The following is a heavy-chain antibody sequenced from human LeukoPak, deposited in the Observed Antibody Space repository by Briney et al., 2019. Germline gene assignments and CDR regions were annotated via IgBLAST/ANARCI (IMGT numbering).Heavy chain of an antibody. J-gene: IGHJ3*02. Sequence: SETLSLTCTVSGGSISSYYWSRIRQPPGKGLEWIGYIYYSGSTNYNPSLKSRVTISVDTSKNQFSLKLSSVTAADTAVYYCARVAPAVSSGYYYRLDAFDIWGQGTMVTVSS. CDR1: GGSISSYY. D-gene: IGHD3-22*01. CDR2: IYYSGST. CDR3: ARVAPAVSSGYYYRLDAFDI. V-gene: IGHV4-59*01.